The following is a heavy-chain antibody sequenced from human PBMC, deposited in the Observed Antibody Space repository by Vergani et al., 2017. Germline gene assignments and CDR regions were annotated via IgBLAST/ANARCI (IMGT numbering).Heavy chain of an antibody. Sequence: QVQLVESGGGVVQPGRSLRLSCAASGFTFSSYGMHWVRQAPGKGLEWVAVIWYDGSNKYYADSVKGRFTISRDNSKNTLYLQMNSLRAEDTAVYYCAKDSSSFGMWSYFDYWGQGTLVTVSS. CDR3: AKDSSSFGMWSYFDY. CDR2: IWYDGSNK. CDR1: GFTFSSYG. V-gene: IGHV3-33*06. J-gene: IGHJ4*02. D-gene: IGHD6-13*01.